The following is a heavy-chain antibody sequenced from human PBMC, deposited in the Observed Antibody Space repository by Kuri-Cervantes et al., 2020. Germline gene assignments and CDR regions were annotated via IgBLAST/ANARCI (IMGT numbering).Heavy chain of an antibody. CDR3: VNSSGYY. CDR2: INHSGST. J-gene: IGHJ4*02. D-gene: IGHD3-22*01. CDR1: GGSVSSGDYY. V-gene: IGHV4-61*08. Sequence: SETLSLTCTVSGGSVSSGDYYWSWIRQPPGKGLEWIGEINHSGSTNYNPSLKSRVTISVDTSKNQFSLKLSSVTAADTAVYYCVNSSGYYWGQGTLVTVSS.